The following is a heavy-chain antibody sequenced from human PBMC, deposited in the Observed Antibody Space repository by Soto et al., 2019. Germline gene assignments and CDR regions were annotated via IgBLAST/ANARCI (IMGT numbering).Heavy chain of an antibody. D-gene: IGHD3-3*01. Sequence: EVQLLESGGGLVQPGGSLRLSCAASGFTFSSYAMSWVRQAPGKGLEWVSAISGSGGSTYYADSVKGRFNIARDNSKNTLYLQMNCLGAEDTAVYYCAKEQDGVVTNPTMFDYWGQGTLVTVSS. CDR1: GFTFSSYA. CDR2: ISGSGGST. V-gene: IGHV3-23*01. J-gene: IGHJ4*02. CDR3: AKEQDGVVTNPTMFDY.